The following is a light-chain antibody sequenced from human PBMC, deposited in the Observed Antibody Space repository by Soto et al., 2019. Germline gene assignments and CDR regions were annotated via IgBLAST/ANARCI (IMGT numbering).Light chain of an antibody. Sequence: FMLTQPHSVSESPGKTVTISCTRSSGSIASNYVQWYQQRPGSVPTTVIYEGNQRPSGVPDRFSGSTDGSSNSASLTISGMQTEDEADYYCQSYASSTVVFGGGTKLTVL. CDR2: EGN. V-gene: IGLV6-57*04. J-gene: IGLJ2*01. CDR3: QSYASSTVV. CDR1: SGSIASNY.